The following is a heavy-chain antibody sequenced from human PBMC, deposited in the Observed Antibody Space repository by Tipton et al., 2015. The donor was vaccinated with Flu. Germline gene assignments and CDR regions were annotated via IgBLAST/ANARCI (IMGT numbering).Heavy chain of an antibody. V-gene: IGHV4-39*06. D-gene: IGHD3-22*01. J-gene: IGHJ4*02. CDR1: GGAISSSGYY. Sequence: TLSLTCSVSGGAISSSGYYWGWIRQPPGKTLEWIGSISYSGSTYYNPSLTGRVTISGDTSKNQFPLRLSSVTAADTAFYYCARSVVITVPDYWGQGTLVTVSS. CDR2: ISYSGST. CDR3: ARSVVITVPDY.